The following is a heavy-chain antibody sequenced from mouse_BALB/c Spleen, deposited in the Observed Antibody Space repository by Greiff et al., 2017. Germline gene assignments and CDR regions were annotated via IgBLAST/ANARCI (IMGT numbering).Heavy chain of an antibody. V-gene: IGHV10-1*02. CDR2: IRSKSNNYAT. CDR1: GFTFNTYA. D-gene: IGHD2-1*01. CDR3: VRHRVDGIWYFDV. J-gene: IGHJ1*01. Sequence: EVKLVESGGGLVQPKGSLKLSCAASGFTFNTYAMNWVRQAPGKGLEWVARIRSKSNNYATYYADSVKDRFTISRDDSQSMLYLQMNNLKTEDTAMYYCVRHRVDGIWYFDVWGAGTTVTVSS.